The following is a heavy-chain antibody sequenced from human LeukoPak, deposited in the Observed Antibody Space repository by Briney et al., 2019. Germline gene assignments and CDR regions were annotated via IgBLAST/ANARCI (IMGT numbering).Heavy chain of an antibody. D-gene: IGHD2-15*01. V-gene: IGHV3-74*01. CDR3: AIASEVAAIHY. CDR1: GFTFSSYW. CDR2: INSDGSGI. J-gene: IGHJ4*01. Sequence: AGGSLRLSCAASGFTFSSYWMHWVRQGPGKGLVWVSRINSDGSGISYADSVKGRSTISRDNAKNTLYLQMNSLRAEDTAVYYCAIASEVAAIHYWGQGTLVTVSS.